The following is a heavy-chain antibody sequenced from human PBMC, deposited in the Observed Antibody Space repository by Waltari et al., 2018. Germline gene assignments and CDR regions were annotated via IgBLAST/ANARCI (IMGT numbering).Heavy chain of an antibody. CDR3: AREKRSYDFWSGYQYYFDY. D-gene: IGHD3-3*01. V-gene: IGHV1-69*01. J-gene: IGHJ4*02. CDR2: IIPSFGTA. Sequence: QVQLVQSGAEVKKPGSSVKVSCKASGGTFSSYAISWVRQAPGQGLEWMGGIIPSFGTANYAQKFQGRVTITADESTSTAYMELSSLRSEDTAVYYCAREKRSYDFWSGYQYYFDYWGQGTLVTVSS. CDR1: GGTFSSYA.